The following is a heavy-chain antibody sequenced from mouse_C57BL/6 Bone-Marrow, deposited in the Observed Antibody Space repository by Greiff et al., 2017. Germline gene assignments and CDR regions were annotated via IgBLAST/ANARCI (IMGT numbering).Heavy chain of an antibody. CDR2: IWWDDDK. V-gene: IGHV8-8*01. D-gene: IGHD1-1*01. CDR3: ARITTVVAHFDY. J-gene: IGHJ2*01. Sequence: VTLKECGPGILQPSQTLSLTCSFSGFSLSTFGMGVGWIRQPSGKGLEWLAHIWWDDDKYYNPALKSRLTISQDTSKNQVVLKIANVDTADTATYYCARITTVVAHFDYWGQGTTLTVSS. CDR1: GFSLSTFGMG.